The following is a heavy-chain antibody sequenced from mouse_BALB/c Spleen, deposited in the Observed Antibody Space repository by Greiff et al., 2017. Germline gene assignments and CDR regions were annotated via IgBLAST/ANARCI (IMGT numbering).Heavy chain of an antibody. J-gene: IGHJ1*01. D-gene: IGHD2-14*01. CDR2: IDPANGNT. CDR1: GFNIKDTY. CDR3: ARHYRYDDFDV. V-gene: IGHV14-3*02. Sequence: VQLQQSGAELVKPGASVKLSCTASGFNIKDTYMHWVKQRPEQGLEWIGRIDPANGNTKYDPKFQGKATITADTSSNTAYLQLSSLTSEDAAVYYCARHYRYDDFDVWGAGTTVTVSS.